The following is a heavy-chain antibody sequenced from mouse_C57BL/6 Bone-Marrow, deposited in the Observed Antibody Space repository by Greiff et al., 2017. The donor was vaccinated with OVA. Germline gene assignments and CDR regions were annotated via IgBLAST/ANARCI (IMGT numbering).Heavy chain of an antibody. CDR2: ISSGGSYT. Sequence: EVQVVESGGDLVKPGGSLKLSCAASGFTFSSYGMSWVRQTPDKRLEWVATISSGGSYTYYPDSVKGRFTISRDNAKNTLYLQMSSLKSEDTAMYYCANYYGSSHQAWFAYWGQGTLVTVSA. D-gene: IGHD1-1*01. J-gene: IGHJ3*01. CDR3: ANYYGSSHQAWFAY. V-gene: IGHV5-6*01. CDR1: GFTFSSYG.